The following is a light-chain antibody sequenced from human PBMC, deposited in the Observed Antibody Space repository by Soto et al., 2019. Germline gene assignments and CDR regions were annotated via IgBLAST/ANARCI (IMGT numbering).Light chain of an antibody. CDR3: QQYGSSPTN. V-gene: IGKV3-20*01. CDR1: QSVSSSY. Sequence: IVLTHSPGTLSLSPGERATLSCRASQSVSSSYLAWYQQKPGQAPRLLIYGASSRATGIPDRFSGSGSGTDFTLTISRLEPEDFAVYSCQQYGSSPTNFGQGTRLEIK. J-gene: IGKJ5*01. CDR2: GAS.